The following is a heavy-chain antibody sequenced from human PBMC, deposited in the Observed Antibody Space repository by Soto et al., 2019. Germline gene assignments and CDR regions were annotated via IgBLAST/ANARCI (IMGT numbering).Heavy chain of an antibody. Sequence: ASVKVSCKASGYTFAVYYIHWVRQAPGQGLEWMGSINTYGGDTKYAQKFQGRVTMTRDTSISTVYMELTRLRSGDTAVYYCARGGYSSTGYNLLGRYGLYVWGQGNTVTVSS. CDR2: INTYGGDT. CDR3: ARGGYSSTGYNLLGRYGLYV. CDR1: GYTFAVYY. J-gene: IGHJ6*02. V-gene: IGHV1-2*02. D-gene: IGHD5-12*01.